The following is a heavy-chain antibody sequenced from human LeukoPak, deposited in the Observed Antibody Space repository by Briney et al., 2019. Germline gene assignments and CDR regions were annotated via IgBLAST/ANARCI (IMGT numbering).Heavy chain of an antibody. D-gene: IGHD2-15*01. CDR3: APSVRSGGSYYFDY. Sequence: GASVKVSCKASGDIFTKYYMHWVRQAPGQGLEWMGIINPSDGSTTYTQKFQGRVTMTTDTSTSTVNMELSSLRSEDTAVYYCAPSVRSGGSYYFDYWGQGTLVTVSS. CDR1: GDIFTKYY. J-gene: IGHJ4*02. CDR2: INPSDGST. V-gene: IGHV1-46*01.